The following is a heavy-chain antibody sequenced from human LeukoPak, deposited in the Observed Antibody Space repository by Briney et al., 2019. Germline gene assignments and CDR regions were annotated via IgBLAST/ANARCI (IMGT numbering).Heavy chain of an antibody. CDR1: GGTFSSYA. Sequence: SVKVSCKASGGTFSSYAISWVRQAPGQGLEWMGRIIPILGIANYAQKFQGRVTITADKSTSTAYMELSSPRSEDTAVYYCARGPFTMVRGVPLDYWGQGTLVTVSS. D-gene: IGHD3-10*01. CDR2: IIPILGIA. CDR3: ARGPFTMVRGVPLDY. J-gene: IGHJ4*02. V-gene: IGHV1-69*04.